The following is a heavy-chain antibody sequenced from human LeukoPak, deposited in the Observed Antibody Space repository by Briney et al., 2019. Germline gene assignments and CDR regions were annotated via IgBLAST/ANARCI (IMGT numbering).Heavy chain of an antibody. D-gene: IGHD2-15*01. CDR1: GGSISSYY. CDR2: IYYSGST. V-gene: IGHV4-59*01. J-gene: IGHJ3*02. CDR3: ARDLSGGSCFDI. Sequence: GSLRLSCTVSGGSISSYYWSWIRQPPGKGLEWIGYIYYSGSTNYNPSLKSRVTISVDTSKNQFSLKLSSVTAADTAVYYCARDLSGGSCFDIWGQGTMVTVSS.